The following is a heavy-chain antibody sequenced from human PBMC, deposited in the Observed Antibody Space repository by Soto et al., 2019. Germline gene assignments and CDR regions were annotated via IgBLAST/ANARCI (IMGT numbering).Heavy chain of an antibody. J-gene: IGHJ4*02. V-gene: IGHV4-39*01. CDR3: ARHAPSIYGYTSAYYYYDY. Sequence: SETLSLTCTVSGGSISTRSSYWGWIRQPPGKGLEWIGSIYYIGNTYYNPSLKSRVAISIDSSKTQFSLKLNSVTTADTAVYYCARHAPSIYGYTSAYYYYDYWGQGTLVTVSS. CDR1: GGSISTRSSY. D-gene: IGHD6-19*01. CDR2: IYYIGNT.